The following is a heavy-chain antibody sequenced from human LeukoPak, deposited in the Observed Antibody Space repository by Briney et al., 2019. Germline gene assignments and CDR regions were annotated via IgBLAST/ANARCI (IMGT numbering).Heavy chain of an antibody. CDR3: ARDSSGWYYFDY. Sequence: ASVKVSCKASGGTFSSYAISWVRQAPGQGLEWMGGIIPIFGTANYAQKFQGRVTITADESTSTAYMELSSLRSEDTAVYYCARDSSGWYYFDYWGQGTLVTVSS. V-gene: IGHV1-69*13. D-gene: IGHD6-19*01. CDR2: IIPIFGTA. CDR1: GGTFSSYA. J-gene: IGHJ4*02.